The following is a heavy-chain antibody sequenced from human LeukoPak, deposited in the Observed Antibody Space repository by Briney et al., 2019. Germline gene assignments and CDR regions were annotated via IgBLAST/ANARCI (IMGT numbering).Heavy chain of an antibody. CDR2: IIPIFGTA. CDR3: ARDSKPSYDYVWGSYRMTDAFDI. V-gene: IGHV1-69*13. Sequence: SVKVSCKASGGTFSSYAISWVRQAPGQGLEWMGGIIPIFGTANYAQKFQGRVTITADESTSTAYMELSSLRSVDTAVYYCARDSKPSYDYVWGSYRMTDAFDIWGQGTMVTVSS. J-gene: IGHJ3*02. D-gene: IGHD3-16*02. CDR1: GGTFSSYA.